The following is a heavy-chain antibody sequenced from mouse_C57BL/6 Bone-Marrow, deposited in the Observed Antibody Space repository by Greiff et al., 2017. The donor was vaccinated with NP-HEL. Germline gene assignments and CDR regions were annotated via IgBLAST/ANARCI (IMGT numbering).Heavy chain of an antibody. CDR2: INSDGGST. CDR3: ARYYEYDGGDY. CDR1: EYAFPSHD. Sequence: EVQGVESGGGLVQPGASLKLSCESNEYAFPSHDMSWVRQTPGKRLELVAAINSDGGSTYYPHTMEGRSIITGDNTKKTLYLQMSSLRSEDTAVYYCARYYEYDGGDYWGQGTTLTVSS. D-gene: IGHD2-4*01. V-gene: IGHV5-2*01. J-gene: IGHJ2*01.